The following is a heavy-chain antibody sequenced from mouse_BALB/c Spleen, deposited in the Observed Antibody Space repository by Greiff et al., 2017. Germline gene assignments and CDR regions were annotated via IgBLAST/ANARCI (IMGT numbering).Heavy chain of an antibody. J-gene: IGHJ3*01. V-gene: IGHV3-2*02. CDR2: ISYSGST. Sequence: VQLKESGPGLVKPSQSLSLTCTVTGYSITSDYAWNWIRQFPGNKLEWMGYISYSGSTSYNPSLKSRISITRDTSKNQFFLQLNSVTTEDTATYYCARSEVPSWFAYWGQGTLVTVSA. CDR3: ARSEVPSWFAY. D-gene: IGHD2-14*01. CDR1: GYSITSDYA.